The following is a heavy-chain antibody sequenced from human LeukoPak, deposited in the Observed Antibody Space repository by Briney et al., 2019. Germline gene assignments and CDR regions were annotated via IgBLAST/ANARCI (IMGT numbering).Heavy chain of an antibody. CDR1: GGTFSSYA. D-gene: IGHD6-19*01. CDR3: ARVHEYSSGWNDAFDI. Sequence: EASVKVSCKASGGTFSSYAISWVRQAPGQGLEWMGGIIPIFGTANYAQKFQGRVTITADKSTSTAYMELSSLRSEDTAVYYCARVHEYSSGWNDAFDIWGQGTMVTASS. V-gene: IGHV1-69*06. J-gene: IGHJ3*02. CDR2: IIPIFGTA.